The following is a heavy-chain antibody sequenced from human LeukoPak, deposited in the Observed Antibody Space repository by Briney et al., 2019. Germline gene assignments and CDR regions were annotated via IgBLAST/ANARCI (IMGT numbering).Heavy chain of an antibody. D-gene: IGHD1-26*01. Sequence: SETLSLTCTVSGVSISSHNYHWGWIRQPPGKGLEWIGSTYYSGTTYYNPSLKSRVTISIDTSKNQFSLRLSSVTAADTAVYYCARHIELRNSGDYWGQGTLVTVSS. CDR1: GVSISSHNYH. CDR2: TYYSGTT. CDR3: ARHIELRNSGDY. V-gene: IGHV4-39*01. J-gene: IGHJ4*02.